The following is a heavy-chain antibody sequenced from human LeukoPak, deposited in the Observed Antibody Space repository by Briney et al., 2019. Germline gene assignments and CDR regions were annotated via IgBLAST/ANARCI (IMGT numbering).Heavy chain of an antibody. V-gene: IGHV3-33*01. CDR3: ARDRMEAVTDDDYFDY. CDR1: GFTFSNHG. J-gene: IGHJ4*02. Sequence: GGSLRLSCAASGFTFSNHGMHWVRQAPGKGPEWVALIWYDGSNKYYGDSVKGRFTISRDNSKNTVYLQMNSLRAEDTGVYYCARDRMEAVTDDDYFDYWGQGTLVTVSS. D-gene: IGHD2-21*02. CDR2: IWYDGSNK.